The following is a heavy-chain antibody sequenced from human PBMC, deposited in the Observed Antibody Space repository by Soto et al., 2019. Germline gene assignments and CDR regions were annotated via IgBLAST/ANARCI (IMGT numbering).Heavy chain of an antibody. Sequence: GASVKVSCKASGYSFTSYTVHWVRQAPGQRLEWMGWINAGNGNTQYSQRFQGRVTITRDTSTSTVYMELSSLRSEDTAVYYCASTFGGDCPRNDFDYWGQGTLVTVSS. V-gene: IGHV1-3*01. J-gene: IGHJ4*02. CDR3: ASTFGGDCPRNDFDY. D-gene: IGHD2-21*01. CDR2: INAGNGNT. CDR1: GYSFTSYT.